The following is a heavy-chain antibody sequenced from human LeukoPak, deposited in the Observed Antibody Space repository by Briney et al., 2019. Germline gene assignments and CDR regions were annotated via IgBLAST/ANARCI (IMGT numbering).Heavy chain of an antibody. CDR1: GGSISSYY. CDR2: IYYSGST. CDR3: ARDVAAADYYFDY. J-gene: IGHJ4*02. Sequence: KPSETLSLTCTVSGGSISSYYWSWIRQPPGKGLEWIGYIYYSGSTNYNPSLKSRVTISVDTSKHQFSLKLSSVTAADTAVYYCARDVAAADYYFDYWGQGTLVTVSS. D-gene: IGHD6-13*01. V-gene: IGHV4-59*01.